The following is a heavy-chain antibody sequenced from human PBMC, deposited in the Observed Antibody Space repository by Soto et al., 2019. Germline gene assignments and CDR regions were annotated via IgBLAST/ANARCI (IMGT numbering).Heavy chain of an antibody. J-gene: IGHJ4*02. V-gene: IGHV4-38-2*01. Sequence: PSETLSLTCAVSGYSISSGYYWGWNRQPPGKGLEWIGSIYHSGSTYYNPSLKSRVTISVDTSRNQFSLELSSVTAADTAVYYCARIYYDRSGYYYGDPYFDYWGQGTLVTVSS. CDR1: GYSISSGYY. CDR2: IYHSGST. CDR3: ARIYYDRSGYYYGDPYFDY. D-gene: IGHD3-22*01.